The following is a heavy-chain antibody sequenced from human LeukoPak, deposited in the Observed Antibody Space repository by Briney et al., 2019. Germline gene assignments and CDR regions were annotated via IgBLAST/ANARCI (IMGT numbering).Heavy chain of an antibody. Sequence: GASVKVSCEASGYTFTSYYMHWVRQAPGQGLEWMGIINPSGGSTSYAQKFQGRVTMTEDTSTDTAYMELSSLRSEDTAVYYCATAIPKDHYFDYWGQGTLVTVSS. CDR1: GYTFTSYY. CDR3: ATAIPKDHYFDY. J-gene: IGHJ4*02. D-gene: IGHD2-15*01. CDR2: INPSGGST. V-gene: IGHV1-46*01.